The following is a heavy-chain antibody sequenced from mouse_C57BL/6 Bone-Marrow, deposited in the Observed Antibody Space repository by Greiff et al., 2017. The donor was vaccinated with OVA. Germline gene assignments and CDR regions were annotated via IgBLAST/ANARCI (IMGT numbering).Heavy chain of an antibody. CDR3: ARKEGDYAMDY. Sequence: QVQLQQSGPGLVQPSQSLSITCTVSGFSLTSYGVHWVRQSPGKGLEWLGVIWSGGSTDYNAAFISRLSISKDNSKSQGFIRKNSLKADDTAIYYGARKEGDYAMDYWGQGTSVTVSS. J-gene: IGHJ4*01. V-gene: IGHV2-2*01. CDR1: GFSLTSYG. CDR2: IWSGGST.